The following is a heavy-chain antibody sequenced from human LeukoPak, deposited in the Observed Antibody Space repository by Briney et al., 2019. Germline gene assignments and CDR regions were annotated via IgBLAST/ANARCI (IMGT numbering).Heavy chain of an antibody. CDR2: ISRSSTTV. D-gene: IGHD3-3*01. V-gene: IGHV3-48*01. J-gene: IGHJ4*02. CDR3: ARVPTYSDFWSGYTIDY. Sequence: GRSLRLACTAAGLTFSSYSMNWVRQAPGKGQEWVSHISRSSTTVYYADSVQGRFTISRDNAKNSLYLQMNSLRAEDTAVYYCARVPTYSDFWSGYTIDYWGQGTLVTVSS. CDR1: GLTFSSYS.